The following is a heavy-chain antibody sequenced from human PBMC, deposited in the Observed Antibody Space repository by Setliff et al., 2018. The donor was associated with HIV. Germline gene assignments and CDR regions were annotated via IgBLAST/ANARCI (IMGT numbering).Heavy chain of an antibody. D-gene: IGHD3-3*01. CDR2: IDHSGST. CDR1: GGSFSGYY. Sequence: PSETLSLTCAVYGGSFSGYYWSWIRQPPGKGLEWIGEIDHSGSTKYNPSLKSRVTISVDTSKNQFSLKLRSVTAADTAVYYCARARFWSGYYTGDNYYYMDVWGKGTTVTVS. J-gene: IGHJ6*03. CDR3: ARARFWSGYYTGDNYYYMDV. V-gene: IGHV4-34*01.